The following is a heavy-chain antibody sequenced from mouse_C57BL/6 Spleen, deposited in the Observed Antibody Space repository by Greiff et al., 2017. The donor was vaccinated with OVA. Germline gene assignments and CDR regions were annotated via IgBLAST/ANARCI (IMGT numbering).Heavy chain of an antibody. CDR3: ARGNTYVATDWLDY. CDR1: GFTFSDYG. J-gene: IGHJ4*01. CDR2: ISRGSSTI. Sequence: EVHLVESGGGLVKPGGSLKLSCAASGFTFSDYGMHWVRQAPEHGLEWVAYISRGSSTIYYADTVKGRFTFSADTAMNTLFLQMTSLRSEDTAMYYCARGNTYVATDWLDYWGQGTSVTVS. V-gene: IGHV5-17*01. D-gene: IGHD1-1*01.